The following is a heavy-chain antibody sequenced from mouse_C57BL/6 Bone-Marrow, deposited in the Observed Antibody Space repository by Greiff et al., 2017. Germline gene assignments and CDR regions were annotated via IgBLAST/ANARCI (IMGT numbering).Heavy chain of an antibody. CDR3: ARSLGRFQFAY. CDR2: IYPGDGDT. V-gene: IGHV1-80*01. CDR1: GYAFSSYW. J-gene: IGHJ3*01. D-gene: IGHD4-1*01. Sequence: VQLKESGAELVKPGASVKISCKASGYAFSSYWMNWVKQRPGKGLEWIGQIYPGDGDTNYNGKFKGKATLTADKSSRTAYMQLSRLTAEDSAVYFGARSLGRFQFAYWGQGTLVTVSA.